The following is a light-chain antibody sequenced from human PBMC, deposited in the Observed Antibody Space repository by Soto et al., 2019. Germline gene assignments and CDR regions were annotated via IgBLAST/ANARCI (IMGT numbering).Light chain of an antibody. J-gene: IGKJ4*01. V-gene: IGKV3-20*01. CDR3: QQLDTWPVT. CDR2: EES. Sequence: ETVLTQSPGTLSLSPGERDSLSCRASQSISGRYLAWYQQKPGQAPRLLIYEESSRATGIPDRFSGSGSGTDFILTISRLEPEDFAFYYCQQLDTWPVTFGGGTKVEIK. CDR1: QSISGRY.